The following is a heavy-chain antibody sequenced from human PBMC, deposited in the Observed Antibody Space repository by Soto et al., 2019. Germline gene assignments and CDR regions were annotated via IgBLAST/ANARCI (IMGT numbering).Heavy chain of an antibody. CDR1: GFTFSDHY. CDR3: VRNLASGGTYSFDY. J-gene: IGHJ4*02. CDR2: VRNKANSYTT. Sequence: EVQLVESGGGLVEPGGAQRLSCAASGFTFSDHYMDWVRQAPGKGLEWIGRVRNKANSYTTEYAASVRGRFTVSRDDSKNSLYLQMNSLKTEDTAMYYCVRNLASGGTYSFDYWGQGTLVTVSS. V-gene: IGHV3-72*01. D-gene: IGHD3-16*01.